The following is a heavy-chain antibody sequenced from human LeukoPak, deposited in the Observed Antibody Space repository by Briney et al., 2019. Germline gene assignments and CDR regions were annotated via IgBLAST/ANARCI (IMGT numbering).Heavy chain of an antibody. CDR2: INSDGSST. CDR3: ARDYHCSSTSCYLGYYYYGMDV. V-gene: IGHV3-74*01. Sequence: GGSPRLSCAASGFTFSSYWMHWVRQAPGKGLVWVSRINSDGSSTSYADSVKGRFTISRDNAKNTLYLQMNSLRAEDTAVYYCARDYHCSSTSCYLGYYYYGMDVWGQGTTVTVSS. D-gene: IGHD2-2*01. CDR1: GFTFSSYW. J-gene: IGHJ6*02.